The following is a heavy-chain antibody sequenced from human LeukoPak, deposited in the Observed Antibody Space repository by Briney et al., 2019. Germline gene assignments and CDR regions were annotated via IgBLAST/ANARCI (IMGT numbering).Heavy chain of an antibody. CDR3: VRRSVGTASIYYFAY. V-gene: IGHV4-39*01. CDR2: IHYSGTT. J-gene: IGHJ4*02. D-gene: IGHD1-26*01. CDR1: GASISGSSGYY. Sequence: SETLSLTCTVSGASISGSSGYYWGWIRQPPGKGLEWISSIHYSGTTHYNPFVKSRVSILVDTSKNQFSLNLNSVTAADTAVYYCVRRSVGTASIYYFAYWGQGILVTVSS.